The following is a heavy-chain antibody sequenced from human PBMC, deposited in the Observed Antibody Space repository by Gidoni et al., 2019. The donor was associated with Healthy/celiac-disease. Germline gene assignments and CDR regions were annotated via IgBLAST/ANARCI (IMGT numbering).Heavy chain of an antibody. V-gene: IGHV3-33*01. J-gene: IGHJ3*02. CDR1: GLTFSSYG. D-gene: IGHD4-17*01. CDR3: ARDRFDGYGDYDLDAFDI. CDR2: IWYDGSNK. Sequence: QVQLVESGGGVVQPGRSLRLSCAASGLTFSSYGTHWVRQAPGKGLEWVAVIWYDGSNKYYADSVKGRFTISRDNSKNTLYLQMNSLRAEDTAVYYCARDRFDGYGDYDLDAFDIWGQGTMVTVSS.